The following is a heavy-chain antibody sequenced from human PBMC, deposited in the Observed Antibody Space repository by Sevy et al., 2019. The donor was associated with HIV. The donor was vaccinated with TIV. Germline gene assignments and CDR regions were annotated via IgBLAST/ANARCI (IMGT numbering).Heavy chain of an antibody. CDR2: ISYDGSNK. CDR3: ARDQGAVVIVAGTLFEY. Sequence: GGSLRLSCAASGFTFSSYAMHWVRQAPGKGLEWVAVISYDGSNKYYADSVKGRFTISRDNSKNTLYLEMNSLRTEDTAVYYCARDQGAVVIVAGTLFEYWGQGTLVTVSS. CDR1: GFTFSSYA. J-gene: IGHJ4*02. D-gene: IGHD2-15*01. V-gene: IGHV3-30*04.